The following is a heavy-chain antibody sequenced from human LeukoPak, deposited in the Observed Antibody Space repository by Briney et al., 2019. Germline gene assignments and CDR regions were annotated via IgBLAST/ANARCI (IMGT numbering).Heavy chain of an antibody. D-gene: IGHD2-2*01. CDR3: ARAYCSSSSCSAVGYFDL. J-gene: IGHJ2*01. CDR2: IYYSGST. CDR1: GGSISSSSYY. V-gene: IGHV4-39*07. Sequence: KPSETLSLTCTVSGGSISSSSYYWGWIRQPPGKGLEWIGSIYYSGSTYYNPSLKSRVTISVDTSKNQFSLKLSSVTAADTAVYYCARAYCSSSSCSAVGYFDLWGRGALVTVSS.